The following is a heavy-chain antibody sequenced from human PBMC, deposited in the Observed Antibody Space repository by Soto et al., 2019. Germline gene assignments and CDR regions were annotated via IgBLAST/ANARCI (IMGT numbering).Heavy chain of an antibody. CDR3: SYGSSFDY. D-gene: IGHD3-10*01. V-gene: IGHV4-61*01. Sequence: QVQLQESGPGLVKPSETLSLICTVSGASLRSGSYYWSWIRQPPGKGLEWIGYISPSGRTNYDPSPKSRLTMSVDTSQNQFSPQLNSVTAADTAVYYCSYGSSFDYWGQGTLVTVSS. J-gene: IGHJ4*02. CDR2: ISPSGRT. CDR1: GASLRSGSYY.